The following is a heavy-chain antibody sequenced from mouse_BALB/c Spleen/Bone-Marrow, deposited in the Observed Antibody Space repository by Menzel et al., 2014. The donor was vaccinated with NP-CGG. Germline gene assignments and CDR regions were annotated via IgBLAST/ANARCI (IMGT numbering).Heavy chain of an antibody. CDR3: ATLTGHFDY. J-gene: IGHJ2*01. Sequence: VPLQQPGAELVKPGASVKLSCTASGFNITDPYIHWVKQRPGQGLDWIGRIDPASDNTQYDPKFQGKATLTADTSSNTACLQLSSLTSEDTAVYYCATLTGHFDYWGQGTILTVSS. CDR1: GFNITDPY. D-gene: IGHD4-1*01. CDR2: IDPASDNT. V-gene: IGHV14-3*02.